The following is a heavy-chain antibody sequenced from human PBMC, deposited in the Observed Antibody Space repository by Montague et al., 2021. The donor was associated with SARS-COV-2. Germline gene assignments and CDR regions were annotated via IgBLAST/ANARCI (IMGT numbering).Heavy chain of an antibody. CDR1: GFTFSNYA. D-gene: IGHD2-2*01. CDR3: AKDRVVPPDRNLDY. V-gene: IGHV3-23*01. CDR2: ISNSGSKQ. J-gene: IGHJ4*02. Sequence: SLRLSCAASGFTFSNYAMRWVRQAPGKGLEWVSAISNSGSKQRYTDSVKGRFTISRDNSKNTLYLQMDSLRAEDTAVYYCAKDRVVPPDRNLDYWGQGTLSVSPQ.